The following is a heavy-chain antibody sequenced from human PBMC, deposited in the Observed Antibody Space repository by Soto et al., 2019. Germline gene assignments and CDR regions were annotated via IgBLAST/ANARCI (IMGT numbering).Heavy chain of an antibody. J-gene: IGHJ6*02. Sequence: ASVKVSCKASGYTFTSYGISWVRQAPGQGLEWMGWISAYNGNTNYAQKLQGRVTMTTDTSTSTAYMELSSLRSEDTAVYYCARDLIVPAAIASGYYYGMDVWGQGTTVTVSS. CDR2: ISAYNGNT. CDR3: ARDLIVPAAIASGYYYGMDV. CDR1: GYTFTSYG. V-gene: IGHV1-18*01. D-gene: IGHD2-2*01.